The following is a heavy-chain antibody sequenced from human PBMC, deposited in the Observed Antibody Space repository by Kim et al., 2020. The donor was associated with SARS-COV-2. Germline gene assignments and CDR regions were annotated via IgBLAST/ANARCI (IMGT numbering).Heavy chain of an antibody. J-gene: IGHJ2*01. Sequence: SETLSLTCTVSGGSISSYYWSWIRQPPGKGLEWIGYIYYSGSTNYNPSLKSRVTISVDTSKNQFSLKLSSVTAADTAVYYCARHPDTAMVEVGGWYFDLWGRGTLVTVSS. V-gene: IGHV4-59*08. CDR3: ARHPDTAMVEVGGWYFDL. CDR1: GGSISSYY. CDR2: IYYSGST. D-gene: IGHD5-18*01.